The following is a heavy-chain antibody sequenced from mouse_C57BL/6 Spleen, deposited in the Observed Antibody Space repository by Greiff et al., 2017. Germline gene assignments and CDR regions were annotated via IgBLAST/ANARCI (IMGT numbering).Heavy chain of an antibody. CDR3: TKSNYEVYYFDY. J-gene: IGHJ2*01. V-gene: IGHV1-15*01. Sequence: QVQLQQSGAELVRPGASVTLSCKASGYTFTDYEMHWVKQTPVHGLEWIGAIDPETGGTAYNQKFKGKAILTADKSSSTAYMELRSLTSEDYAVYYCTKSNYEVYYFDYWGQSTTLTVSS. CDR1: GYTFTDYE. CDR2: IDPETGGT. D-gene: IGHD2-5*01.